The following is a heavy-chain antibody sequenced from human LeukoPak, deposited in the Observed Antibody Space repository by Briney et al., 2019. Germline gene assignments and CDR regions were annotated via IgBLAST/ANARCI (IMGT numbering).Heavy chain of an antibody. CDR3: ARATMVRGRPPKY. D-gene: IGHD3-10*01. V-gene: IGHV4-34*01. J-gene: IGHJ4*02. CDR1: GGSFSHYY. Sequence: PSETLSLTCAVYGGSFSHYYWSWIRQPPGKGLEWIGEINHSGSTNYDPSLKSRVTISVDTSKNQFSLKLSSVTAADTAVYYCARATMVRGRPPKYWGQGTLVTVSS. CDR2: INHSGST.